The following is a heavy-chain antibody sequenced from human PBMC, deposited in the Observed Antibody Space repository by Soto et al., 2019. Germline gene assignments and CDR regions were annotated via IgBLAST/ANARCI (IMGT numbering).Heavy chain of an antibody. D-gene: IGHD3-10*02. Sequence: PGGSLRLSCEASGFRFSGYYMSWIRQAPGKGLEWLSYSSNSGTYTRYADSVKGRFSISRDNAKNSLYLQINSLRGEDTAIYYCARSGDNYNVLDFWGKGTPVTVSS. CDR3: ARSGDNYNVLDF. CDR1: GFRFSGYY. CDR2: SSNSGTYT. J-gene: IGHJ4*02. V-gene: IGHV3-11*06.